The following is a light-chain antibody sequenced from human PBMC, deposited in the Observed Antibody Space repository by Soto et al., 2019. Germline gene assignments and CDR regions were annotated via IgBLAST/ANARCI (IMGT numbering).Light chain of an antibody. CDR2: EGT. V-gene: IGLV2-23*01. CDR3: CSSTGSRILSWV. CDR1: SSDVGGYDR. J-gene: IGLJ3*02. Sequence: QSALTQPASVSGSPGQSINISCTGTSSDVGGYDRVSWYQQHPAKAPKLLIYEGTKRPSGVSKRLSGSKSGNTASLTISGLQAEDEADYYCCSSTGSRILSWVFGGGTKLTVL.